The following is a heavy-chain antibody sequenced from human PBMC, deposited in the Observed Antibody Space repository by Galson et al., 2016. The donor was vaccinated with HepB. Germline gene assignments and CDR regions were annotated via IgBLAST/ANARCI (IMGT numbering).Heavy chain of an antibody. CDR3: AKRPYSYGWHYGMDV. D-gene: IGHD5-18*01. CDR2: ITSGGTT. CDR1: GFSFSSYA. Sequence: SLRLSYAASGFSFSSYAMSWVRQAPGKGLEWVSGITSGGTTYYADSVKGRFTISRDNSKNILYLQMKSLRDEDTAVYYCAKRPYSYGWHYGMDVWGQGTTVTVSS. J-gene: IGHJ6*02. V-gene: IGHV3-23*01.